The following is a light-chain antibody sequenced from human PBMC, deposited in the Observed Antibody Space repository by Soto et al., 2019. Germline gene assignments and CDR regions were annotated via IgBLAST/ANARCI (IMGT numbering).Light chain of an antibody. Sequence: EIVLTQSPGTLSLSLGERSTLSCRASQSVSSSYLAWYQQKPGQAPRLLIYGASSRATGIPDRFSGSGSGTDFTRSISSMEPEDFAVYYCQQYVSLFGRGTKVDIK. J-gene: IGKJ4*01. CDR3: QQYVSL. CDR1: QSVSSSY. CDR2: GAS. V-gene: IGKV3-20*01.